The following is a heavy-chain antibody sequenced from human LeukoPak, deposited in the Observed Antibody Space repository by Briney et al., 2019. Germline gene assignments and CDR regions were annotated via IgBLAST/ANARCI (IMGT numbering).Heavy chain of an antibody. J-gene: IGHJ4*02. D-gene: IGHD2-2*01. V-gene: IGHV3-30*04. CDR3: ARDSLIVVVPAFDY. CDR2: ISYDGSNK. Sequence: PGGSLRLSCAASGFTFSSYAMHWVRQAPGKGLEWVAVISYDGSNKYYADSVKGRFTISRDNSKNTLYLQMNNLRAEDTAVYYCARDSLIVVVPAFDYWGQGTLVTVSS. CDR1: GFTFSSYA.